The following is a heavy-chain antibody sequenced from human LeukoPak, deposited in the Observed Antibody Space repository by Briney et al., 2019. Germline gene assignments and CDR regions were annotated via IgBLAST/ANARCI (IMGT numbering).Heavy chain of an antibody. D-gene: IGHD2-2*02. CDR2: INHSGST. CDR3: ARHTPYCSSTSCYTGDDY. CDR1: GGPFSGYY. V-gene: IGHV4-34*01. J-gene: IGHJ4*02. Sequence: SETLSLTCAVYGGPFSGYYWSWIRQPPGKGLEWIGEINHSGSTNYNPSLKSRVTISVDTSKNQFSLKLSSVTAADTAVYYCARHTPYCSSTSCYTGDDYWGQGTLVTVSS.